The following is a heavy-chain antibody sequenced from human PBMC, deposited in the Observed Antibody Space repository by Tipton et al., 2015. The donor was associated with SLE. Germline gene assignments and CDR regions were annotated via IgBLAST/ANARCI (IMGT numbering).Heavy chain of an antibody. CDR3: ARLSVVVIGTI. D-gene: IGHD3-22*01. Sequence: TLSLTCTVSGYSISSGFYWGWIRQPPGKGLEWIGNIYHSGSTFYNPSLKSRVTISVDTSKNQFSLKLSSVTAADTAVYYCARLSVVVIGTIWGQGTMVTVSS. CDR2: IYHSGST. J-gene: IGHJ3*02. V-gene: IGHV4-38-2*02. CDR1: GYSISSGFY.